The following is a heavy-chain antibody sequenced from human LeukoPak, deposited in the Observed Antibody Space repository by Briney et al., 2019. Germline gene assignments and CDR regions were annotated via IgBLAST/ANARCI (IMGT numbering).Heavy chain of an antibody. CDR2: ISYSGST. D-gene: IGHD3-22*01. J-gene: IGHJ6*03. V-gene: IGHV4-39*02. Sequence: PSETLSLTCTVSGGSISSSDYYWGRIRQSPGKGLERIGRISYSGSTYYNPSLKSRVTISVDTSKNHFSLRLSSVTAADTAVYYCARLTHSYYSDTSGYYPYYYMDVWGKGTTVTVSS. CDR1: GGSISSSDYY. CDR3: ARLTHSYYSDTSGYYPYYYMDV.